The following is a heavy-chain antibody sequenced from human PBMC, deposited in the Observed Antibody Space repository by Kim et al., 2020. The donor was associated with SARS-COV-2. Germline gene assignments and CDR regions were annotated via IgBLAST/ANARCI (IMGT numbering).Heavy chain of an antibody. D-gene: IGHD3-16*01. Sequence: SETLSLTCNVSGASISRADSYWSWIRQTPGKGLVWIGYIFDSKRTTYNPSLKGRVSISVDTSKNQVSLSLSSVTAADTAVFFCAGGMNSPLLDFWGQGT. CDR2: IFDSKRT. CDR1: GASISRADSY. V-gene: IGHV4-30-4*08. CDR3: AGGMNSPLLDF. J-gene: IGHJ4*02.